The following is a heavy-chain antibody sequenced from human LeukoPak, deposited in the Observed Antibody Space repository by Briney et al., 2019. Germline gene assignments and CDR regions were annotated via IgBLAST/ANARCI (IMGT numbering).Heavy chain of an antibody. J-gene: IGHJ4*02. CDR1: GFTFSSYG. Sequence: GGSLRLSCAASGFTFSSYGMHWVRQAPGKGLEWVAVIWYDGSNKYYADSVKGRFTISRDNSKNTLYLQMNSLRAEDTAVYYCAKDRGMSGNYYDYDYWGQGTLVIVSS. CDR3: AKDRGMSGNYYDYDY. D-gene: IGHD1-26*01. CDR2: IWYDGSNK. V-gene: IGHV3-30*02.